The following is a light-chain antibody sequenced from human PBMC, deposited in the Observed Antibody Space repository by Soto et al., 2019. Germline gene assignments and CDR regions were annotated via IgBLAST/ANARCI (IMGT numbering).Light chain of an antibody. CDR2: DVS. Sequence: QSALTQPASVSGSPGQSITISCTGTNSDIGAYNRVSWYQKYPGKAPKLMIYDVSNRPSGVSNRFSGSKSGNSASLTISGLQAEDEADYYCNSYTTSSTYVFGIGTKVTVL. CDR3: NSYTTSSTYV. CDR1: NSDIGAYNR. V-gene: IGLV2-14*01. J-gene: IGLJ1*01.